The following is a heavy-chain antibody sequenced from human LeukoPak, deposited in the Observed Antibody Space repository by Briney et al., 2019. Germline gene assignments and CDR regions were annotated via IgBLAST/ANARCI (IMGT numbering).Heavy chain of an antibody. D-gene: IGHD6-13*01. CDR1: GFTFSSYA. CDR3: AKDLLAAAGGPLDY. CDR2: ISGSGGST. Sequence: GGSLRLSCAASGFTFSSYAMSWVRQAPGKGLEWVSAISGSGGSTYYADSVKGRYTISRDNSKNTLYLQMSSLRAEDTAVYYCAKDLLAAAGGPLDYWGQGTLVTVSS. J-gene: IGHJ4*02. V-gene: IGHV3-23*01.